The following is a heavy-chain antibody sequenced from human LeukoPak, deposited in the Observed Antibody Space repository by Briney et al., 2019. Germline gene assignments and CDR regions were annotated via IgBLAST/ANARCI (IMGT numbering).Heavy chain of an antibody. V-gene: IGHV1-69*06. CDR3: AKSITMVRGVIIRESHDAFDI. CDR2: IIPIFGTA. D-gene: IGHD3-10*01. Sequence: ASVKVSCKASGGTFSSYAISWVRQAPGQGLEWMGGIIPIFGTANYAQKFQGRVTITADKSTSTAYMELSSLRSDDTAVYYCAKSITMVRGVIIRESHDAFDIWGQGTMVTVSS. J-gene: IGHJ3*02. CDR1: GGTFSSYA.